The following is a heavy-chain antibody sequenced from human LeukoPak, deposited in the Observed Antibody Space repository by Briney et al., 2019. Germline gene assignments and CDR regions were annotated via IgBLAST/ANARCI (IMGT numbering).Heavy chain of an antibody. CDR2: ISAYNGNT. Sequence: ASVKVSCKASGYTFTNYGISWVRQAPGQGLEWLGWISAYNGNTHFAQQFQGRLTVTTDTSTSTAYMELRSLRSDDTAVYYCARPQGSAMEWELLMDYWGQGTLVTVSS. CDR1: GYTFTNYG. D-gene: IGHD1-26*01. CDR3: ARPQGSAMEWELLMDY. J-gene: IGHJ4*02. V-gene: IGHV1-18*01.